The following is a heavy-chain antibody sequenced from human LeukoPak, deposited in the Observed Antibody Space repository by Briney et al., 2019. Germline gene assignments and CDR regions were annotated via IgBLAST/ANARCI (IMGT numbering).Heavy chain of an antibody. CDR3: AVYGSGSYSHAFDI. D-gene: IGHD3-10*01. J-gene: IGHJ3*02. Sequence: SVKVSCKASGGTFISYAISWVRQAPGQGLEWMGGIIPIFGTANYAQKFQGRVTITADESTSTAYMELSSLRSEDTAVYYCAVYGSGSYSHAFDIWGQGTMVTVSS. CDR2: IIPIFGTA. V-gene: IGHV1-69*01. CDR1: GGTFISYA.